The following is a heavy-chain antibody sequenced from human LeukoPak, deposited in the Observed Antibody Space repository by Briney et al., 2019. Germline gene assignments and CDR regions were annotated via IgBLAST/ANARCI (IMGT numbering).Heavy chain of an antibody. Sequence: GASVKVSCKTSGYNFTIYGISWVRQAPGQGLEWMGWISGYNGNTNSAPKLQGRVTMTTDTSTSTAHMELRSLTSDDTAVYYCARDERARDFGAAGYFDYWGQGTLVTVSS. CDR3: ARDERARDFGAAGYFDY. J-gene: IGHJ4*02. CDR1: GYNFTIYG. V-gene: IGHV1-18*01. CDR2: ISGYNGNT. D-gene: IGHD4-17*01.